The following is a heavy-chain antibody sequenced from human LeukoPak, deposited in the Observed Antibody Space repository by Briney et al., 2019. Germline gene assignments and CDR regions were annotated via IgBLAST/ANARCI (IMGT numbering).Heavy chain of an antibody. CDR1: GYTFTSYY. V-gene: IGHV1-46*01. CDR2: INPSGGST. D-gene: IGHD5-24*01. J-gene: IGHJ4*02. CDR3: ARDWGSRWLPGY. Sequence: ASVNVSCKASGYTFTSYYMHWVRQAPGQGLEWMGIINPSGGSTSYAQKFQGRVTMTRDTSTSTVYMELSSLRSEDTAVYYCARDWGSRWLPGYWGQGTLVTVSS.